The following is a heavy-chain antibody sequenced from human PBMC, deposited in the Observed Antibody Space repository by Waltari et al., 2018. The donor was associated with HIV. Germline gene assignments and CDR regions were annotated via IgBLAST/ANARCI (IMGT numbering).Heavy chain of an antibody. Sequence: LHQPGAEEVKPPGILTLTCGITGIYIKHSSSWWTWVRQSPGKGLEWSGEVYCDGTTAYQASLKSRFTMTAEKGRKNFSLQLKSVTDADTGIYYGTQLRFYFGDGADGYDVWGPGTAVSV. CDR3: TQLRFYFGDGADGYDV. J-gene: IGHJ6*02. V-gene: IGHV4-4*04. D-gene: IGHD3-10*01. CDR1: GIYIKHSSSW. CDR2: VYCDGTT.